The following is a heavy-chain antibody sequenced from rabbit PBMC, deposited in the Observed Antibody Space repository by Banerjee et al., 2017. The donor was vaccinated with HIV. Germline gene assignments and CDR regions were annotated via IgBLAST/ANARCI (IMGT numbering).Heavy chain of an antibody. D-gene: IGHD4-2*01. CDR3: ARDAGSYAWIDGYFNL. J-gene: IGHJ4*01. CDR1: GFSFSSGYD. Sequence: QEQLEESGGDLVKPEGSLTLTCKASGFSFSSGYDMCWVRQAPGKGLEWIACIYTGSSDHTYDASWAKGRFTISKTSSTTVTLQMTSLTAAGTATYFCARDAGSYAWIDGYFNLWGQGTLVTVS. CDR2: IYTGSSDHT. V-gene: IGHV1S45*01.